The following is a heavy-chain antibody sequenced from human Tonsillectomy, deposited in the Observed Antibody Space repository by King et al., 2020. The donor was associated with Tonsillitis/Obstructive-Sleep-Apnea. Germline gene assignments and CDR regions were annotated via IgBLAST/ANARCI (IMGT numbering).Heavy chain of an antibody. CDR1: GDSISRGDYY. J-gene: IGHJ4*02. CDR3: NRADRG. Sequence: QLQESGPGQVKPSVTLSLTCSLSGDSISRGDYYWGWIRQSPGKGPEWIANIYYSGVIDYNPSLKSRITASLDTSQNQFSLKLSSVTVADSAVYYCNRADRGWGQGTLVTVSS. V-gene: IGHV4-30-4*01. CDR2: IYYSGVI. D-gene: IGHD1-14*01.